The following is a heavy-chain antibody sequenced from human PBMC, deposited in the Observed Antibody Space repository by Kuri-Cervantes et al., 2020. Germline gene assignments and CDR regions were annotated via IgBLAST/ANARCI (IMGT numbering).Heavy chain of an antibody. CDR3: ARGRSPDILTGFH. Sequence: GESLKISCAASGFTVSSNYMSWVRQAPGKGLEWVSVIYSGGSTYYADSVKGRFTISRDNSKNTLYLQMNSLRVEDTAVYYCARGRSPDILTGFHWGQGTLVTVSS. J-gene: IGHJ4*02. V-gene: IGHV3-66*02. CDR2: IYSGGST. CDR1: GFTVSSNY. D-gene: IGHD3-9*01.